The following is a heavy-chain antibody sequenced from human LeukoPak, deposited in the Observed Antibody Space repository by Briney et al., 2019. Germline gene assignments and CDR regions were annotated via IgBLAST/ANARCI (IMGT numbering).Heavy chain of an antibody. V-gene: IGHV3-33*01. Sequence: PGRSLRLSCAASGFTFSSFAMHWVRQAPGKGLEWVAVISYDGSNKYYADSVKGRFTISRDNSKNTLYLQMNSLRAEDTAVYYCARDSSWNYFHNWGQGTLVTVSS. CDR2: ISYDGSNK. CDR3: ARDSSWNYFHN. CDR1: GFTFSSFA. D-gene: IGHD6-19*01. J-gene: IGHJ4*02.